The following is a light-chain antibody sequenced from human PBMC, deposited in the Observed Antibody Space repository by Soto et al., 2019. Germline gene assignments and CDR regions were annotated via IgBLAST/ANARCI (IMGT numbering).Light chain of an antibody. V-gene: IGKV1-39*01. CDR1: QTISKY. CDR3: QQSFSIPFT. J-gene: IGKJ3*01. CDR2: DAS. Sequence: DIHMTQSPCSLSATVGESVTVACRASQTISKYLNWYQQQPGKVPKLLIYDASYLQSGVPSRFSGSESGTDFTLNISDLRPEDFATYYCQQSFSIPFTFGPGTKVDI.